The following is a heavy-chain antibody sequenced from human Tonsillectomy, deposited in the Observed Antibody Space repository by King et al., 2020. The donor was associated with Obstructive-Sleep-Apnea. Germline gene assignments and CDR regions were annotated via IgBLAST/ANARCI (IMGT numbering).Heavy chain of an antibody. D-gene: IGHD3-10*01. CDR1: GFIVSNNY. CDR2: VYGGDST. CDR3: AREGVRFGEFGAWDC. V-gene: IGHV3-66*01. J-gene: IGHJ4*02. Sequence: VQLVESGGALVQPGGSLRLSCAASGFIVSNNYMNWVRQAPGKGLEWVSVVYGGDSTYYADSVKGRFTISRDNSKNTLFLQMNSLRAEDTAVYYCAREGVRFGEFGAWDCWGQGTLVTVSP.